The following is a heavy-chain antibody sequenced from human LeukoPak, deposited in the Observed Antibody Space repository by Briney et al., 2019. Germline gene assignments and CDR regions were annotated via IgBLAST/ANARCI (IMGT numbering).Heavy chain of an antibody. CDR2: IYYSGST. D-gene: IGHD3-10*01. CDR3: ARTRGLRYFDY. V-gene: IGHV4-59*12. Sequence: PSETLSLTCTVSGGSISSYYWSWIRQPPGKGLEWIGYIYYSGSTNYNPSLKSRVTMSVDTSKNQFSLKLSSVTAADTAVYYCARTRGLRYFDYWGQGTLVTVSS. J-gene: IGHJ4*02. CDR1: GGSISSYY.